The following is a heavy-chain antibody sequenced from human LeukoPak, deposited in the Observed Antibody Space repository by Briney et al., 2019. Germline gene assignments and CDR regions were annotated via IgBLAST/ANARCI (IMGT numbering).Heavy chain of an antibody. V-gene: IGHV4-61*02. D-gene: IGHD5-18*01. J-gene: IGHJ4*02. CDR2: FYTSGSG. Sequence: SQTLSLTCNVSDGTISSGNYYWDWIRQPAGKGLEWIGRFYTSGSGNYNPSLKSRVTMSMDASKNQFSLKLSSVTAAGTAVYYCAASHTGLFDYWGQGTLVTVSS. CDR1: DGTISSGNYY. CDR3: AASHTGLFDY.